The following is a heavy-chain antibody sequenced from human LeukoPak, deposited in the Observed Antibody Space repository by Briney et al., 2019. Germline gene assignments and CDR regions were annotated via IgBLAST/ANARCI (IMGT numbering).Heavy chain of an antibody. CDR3: ARPYCHSINCYKFDAFDI. CDR1: GGSISSGDYY. J-gene: IGHJ3*02. V-gene: IGHV4-30-4*01. D-gene: IGHD2-2*02. Sequence: PSETLSLTCTVSGGSISSGDYYWSWIRQPPGKGLEWIGYIYYSGSTYYNPSLKSRVTISVDTSKNQFSLKLSSVTAADTAVYYCARPYCHSINCYKFDAFDIWGQGTMVTVSS. CDR2: IYYSGST.